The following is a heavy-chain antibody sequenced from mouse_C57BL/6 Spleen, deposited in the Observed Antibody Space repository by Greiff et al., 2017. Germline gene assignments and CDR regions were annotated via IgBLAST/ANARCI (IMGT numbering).Heavy chain of an antibody. Sequence: DVHLVESGGDLVKPGGSLKLSCAASGFTFSSYGMSWVRQTPDKRLEWVATISSGGSYTYYPDSVKGRFTISRDNAKNTRYLQMSSLKAEDPAMYCCARQRGALYYDYEDYWGQGTTLTVSS. V-gene: IGHV5-6*01. CDR2: ISSGGSYT. D-gene: IGHD2-4*01. CDR1: GFTFSSYG. J-gene: IGHJ2*01. CDR3: ARQRGALYYDYEDY.